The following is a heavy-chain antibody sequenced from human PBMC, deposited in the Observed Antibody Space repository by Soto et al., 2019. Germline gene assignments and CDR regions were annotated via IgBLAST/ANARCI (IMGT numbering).Heavy chain of an antibody. CDR3: ARDLGFSGGWQT. D-gene: IGHD6-19*01. Sequence: GPEVKKPGASVNISCKASGYTFTTSGISWVRQAPGQGLEWMGWISPSSGKIDYAQKIQGRVVMTTDTSTNTAYLAFRSLRSDDTAVYYCARDLGFSGGWQTWGQGTLVTVSS. V-gene: IGHV1-18*01. CDR1: GYTFTTSG. CDR2: ISPSSGKI. J-gene: IGHJ5*02.